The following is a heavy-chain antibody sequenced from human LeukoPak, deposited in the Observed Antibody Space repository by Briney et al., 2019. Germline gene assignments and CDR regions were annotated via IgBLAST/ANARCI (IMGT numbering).Heavy chain of an antibody. CDR3: ASKPGDISSGYYDYYFDY. Sequence: GASVKVSCKASGGTFSSYAISWVRQAPGQGLEWMGGIIPIFGTANYAQKFQGRVTITTDESTSTAYMELSSLRSEDTAVYYCASKPGDISSGYYDYYFDYWGQGTLVTVSS. CDR2: IIPIFGTA. D-gene: IGHD3-22*01. J-gene: IGHJ4*02. CDR1: GGTFSSYA. V-gene: IGHV1-69*05.